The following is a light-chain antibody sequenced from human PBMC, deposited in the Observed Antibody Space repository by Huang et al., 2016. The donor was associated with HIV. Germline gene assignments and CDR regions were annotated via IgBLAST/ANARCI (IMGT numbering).Light chain of an antibody. J-gene: IGKJ1*01. CDR3: QQYYASPQT. CDR2: WSS. Sequence: DIVMAQSPVSLAVSLGERATLTCRSSQSVFSTSTNKDYLAWFQQKPGQPPKLLLFWSSTREVGVPDRCSGSGSGTHFTLTIANLEADDAAIYYCQQYYASPQTFGQGTRV. CDR1: QSVFSTSTNKDY. V-gene: IGKV4-1*01.